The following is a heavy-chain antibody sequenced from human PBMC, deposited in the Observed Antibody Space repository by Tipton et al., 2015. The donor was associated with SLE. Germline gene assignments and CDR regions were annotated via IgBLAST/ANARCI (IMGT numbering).Heavy chain of an antibody. J-gene: IGHJ4*02. CDR2: IYTSGST. D-gene: IGHD2-21*01. CDR3: ATYQGMHFDS. CDR1: GGSISSGSYY. Sequence: GLVKPSETLSLTCTVSGGSISSGSYYWSWIRQPAGKGLEWIGHIYTSGSTNYNPSLKSRVTISLDTSKNHFSLKLSSVTAADTAVYYCATYQGMHFDSWGQGTLGTVS. V-gene: IGHV4-61*02.